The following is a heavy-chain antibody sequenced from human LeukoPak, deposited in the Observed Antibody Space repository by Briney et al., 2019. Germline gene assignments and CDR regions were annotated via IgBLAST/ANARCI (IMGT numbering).Heavy chain of an antibody. V-gene: IGHV4-59*10. D-gene: IGHD3-9*01. Sequence: SETLSLTCAVYGGSFSGYYWSWIRQPAGRGLEWIGRIYTSGSTNYNPSLKSRVTMSVDTSKNQFSLKLSSVTAADTAVYYCARGGTNYDILTGYTNYYYYYMDVWGKGTTVTISS. CDR3: ARGGTNYDILTGYTNYYYYYMDV. CDR2: IYTSGST. CDR1: GGSFSGYY. J-gene: IGHJ6*03.